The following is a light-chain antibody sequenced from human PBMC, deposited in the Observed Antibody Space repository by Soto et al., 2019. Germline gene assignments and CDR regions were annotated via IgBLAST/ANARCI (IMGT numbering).Light chain of an antibody. Sequence: QSALTQPPSAAGSPGQSVTISCTGTSSDVGGYHYVSWYQQHPGKDPKLMIHEVTKRPSGVPDRFSGSKSGNTAALTVSGLQGEDEADYYCSSYAGSNNLVFGGGTKRTVL. CDR1: SSDVGGYHY. V-gene: IGLV2-8*01. J-gene: IGLJ2*01. CDR2: EVT. CDR3: SSYAGSNNLV.